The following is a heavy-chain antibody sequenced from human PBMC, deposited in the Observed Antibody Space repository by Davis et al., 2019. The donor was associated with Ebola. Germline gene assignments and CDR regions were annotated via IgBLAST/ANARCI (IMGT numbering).Heavy chain of an antibody. CDR3: ARQARLSLDY. V-gene: IGHV4-39*01. Sequence: MPGGSLRLSCTVSGGSIGSGGSYLSWIRQHPGRGLEWIGEMHPGGSTNYNLSLKSRVTISVDTSKNQFSLKLSSVTAADTAVYYCARQARLSLDYWGQGTLVTVSS. J-gene: IGHJ4*02. D-gene: IGHD6-19*01. CDR1: GGSIGSGGSY. CDR2: MHPGGST.